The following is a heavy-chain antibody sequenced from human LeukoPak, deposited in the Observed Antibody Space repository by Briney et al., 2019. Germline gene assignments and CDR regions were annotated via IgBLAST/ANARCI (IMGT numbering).Heavy chain of an antibody. V-gene: IGHV1-18*01. J-gene: IGHJ4*02. D-gene: IGHD2-2*01. Sequence: ASVKVSCKASGYTFTSYGISWVRQAPGQGLEWMGWISAYNGNTNYAQRLQGRVTMTTDTSTSTAYMELRSLRSDDPAVYYCARDAGFYCSSTSCYEIDYWGQGTLVTVSS. CDR2: ISAYNGNT. CDR3: ARDAGFYCSSTSCYEIDY. CDR1: GYTFTSYG.